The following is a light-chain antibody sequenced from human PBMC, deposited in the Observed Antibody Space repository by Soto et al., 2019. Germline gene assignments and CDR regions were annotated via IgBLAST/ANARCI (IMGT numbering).Light chain of an antibody. V-gene: IGLV1-51*01. Sequence: QSVLTQPPSVSAAPGQKVTISCSGTSSNIGSNYVSWYQQLPGTAPKFLIYDNNKRPSGIPDRFSGSKSGTSATLGITGLQTGDEADYYCGTWDNSLSAVVFGGGTKVPVL. CDR2: DNN. CDR3: GTWDNSLSAVV. CDR1: SSNIGSNY. J-gene: IGLJ2*01.